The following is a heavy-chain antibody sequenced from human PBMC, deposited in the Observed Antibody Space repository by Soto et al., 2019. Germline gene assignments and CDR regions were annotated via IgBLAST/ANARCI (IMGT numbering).Heavy chain of an antibody. D-gene: IGHD5-12*01. V-gene: IGHV1-46*01. J-gene: IGHJ4*02. Sequence: ASVKVSCKASGYTFTSYYMHWVRQAPGQGLERMGIINPSGGSTSYAQKFQGRVTMTRDTSTSTVYMELSSLRSEDTAVYYCARPYSGYALVGYWGQGTLVTVSS. CDR3: ARPYSGYALVGY. CDR1: GYTFTSYY. CDR2: INPSGGST.